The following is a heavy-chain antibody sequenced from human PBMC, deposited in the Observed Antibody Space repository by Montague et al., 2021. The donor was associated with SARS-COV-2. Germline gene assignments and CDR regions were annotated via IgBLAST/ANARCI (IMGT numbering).Heavy chain of an antibody. V-gene: IGHV4-39*01. Sequence: SENLSLTCTVSGGSISSSSHYWGWIRQPPGKGLDWIGSIYYSGSTYYKPSLKSRVTIYVDTSKNQFSLKLSSVTAADTAVYYCARHSGRDTIFGVITIPDAFDIWGQGTTVTVSS. D-gene: IGHD3-3*01. CDR2: IYYSGST. J-gene: IGHJ3*02. CDR1: GGSISSSSHY. CDR3: ARHSGRDTIFGVITIPDAFDI.